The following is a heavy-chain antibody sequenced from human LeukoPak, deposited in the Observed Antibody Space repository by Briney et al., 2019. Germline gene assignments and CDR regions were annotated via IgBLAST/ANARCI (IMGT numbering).Heavy chain of an antibody. J-gene: IGHJ6*04. D-gene: IGHD3-10*01. Sequence: SETLSLTCAVSGHSISTGYYWGWIRQPPGKGLECIGIMSHNSGTYYNPSLKSRVTISMDTSKNQISLRLTSVTAADTAVYYCASYYASGVSAYNYYGMDVWGKGTTVTVSS. CDR2: MSHNSGT. CDR1: GHSISTGYY. V-gene: IGHV4-38-2*01. CDR3: ASYYASGVSAYNYYGMDV.